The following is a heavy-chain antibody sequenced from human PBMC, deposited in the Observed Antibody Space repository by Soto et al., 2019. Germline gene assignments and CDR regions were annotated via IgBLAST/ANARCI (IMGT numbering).Heavy chain of an antibody. CDR2: ISGSGGST. CDR1: KFTVSSYG. Sequence: SLPYRASKFTVSSYGMSWVRQATGKGLEWVSAISGSGGSTYYAYSVKGRFTISRDNSKNTLYLQMNSLRAEDTAVYYCAKGAVVGGSHPNNWFDPWGQGTLVTVSS. J-gene: IGHJ5*02. V-gene: IGHV3-23*01. D-gene: IGHD2-2*01. CDR3: AKGAVVGGSHPNNWFDP.